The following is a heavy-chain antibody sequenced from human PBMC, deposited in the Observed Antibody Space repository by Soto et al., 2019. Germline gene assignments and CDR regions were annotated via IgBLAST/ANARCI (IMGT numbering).Heavy chain of an antibody. CDR1: GLTVSSSY. D-gene: IGHD3-16*01. V-gene: IGHV3-53*05. Sequence: GGSLRLSCAASGLTVSSSYMSWVRQAPGKGLQWVSVIYSAGSTYYANSVKGRFTISKDKSKRTLFLQMNSLRVDDTAVYYCARDGWGSNWYFDLWGRGTLVTVS. CDR3: ARDGWGSNWYFDL. J-gene: IGHJ2*01. CDR2: IYSAGST.